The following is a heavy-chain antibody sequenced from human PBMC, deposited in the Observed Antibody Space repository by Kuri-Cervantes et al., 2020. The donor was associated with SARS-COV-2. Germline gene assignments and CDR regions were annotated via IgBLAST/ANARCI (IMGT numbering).Heavy chain of an antibody. CDR2: ISWNSGSI. CDR1: GFTFDDYA. V-gene: IGHV3-9*01. Sequence: SLKISCAASGFTFDDYAMHWVRQAPGKGLEWVSGISWNSGSIGYADSVKGRFTISRDNAKNSLYLQMNSLRAEDTALYYCAKAFYGGNRGGVDYWGQGTLVTV. D-gene: IGHD4-23*01. CDR3: AKAFYGGNRGGVDY. J-gene: IGHJ4*02.